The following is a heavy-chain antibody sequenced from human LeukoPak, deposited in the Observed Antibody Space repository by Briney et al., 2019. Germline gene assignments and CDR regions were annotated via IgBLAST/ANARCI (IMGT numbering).Heavy chain of an antibody. CDR3: ARGDTPYYFDS. J-gene: IGHJ4*02. V-gene: IGHV3-30*12. CDR2: IQYDGSNK. CDR1: GFIFSNFG. Sequence: GGSLRLSCAASGFIFSNFGMHCVRQAPGKGLEWVAFIQYDGSNKFYADSVKGRFTISRDNAENSLYLQMNSLRAEDTAVYYCARGDTPYYFDSWGQGTLVTVSP.